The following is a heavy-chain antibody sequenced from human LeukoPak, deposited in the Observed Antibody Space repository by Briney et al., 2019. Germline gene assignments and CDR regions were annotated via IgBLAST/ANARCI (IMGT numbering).Heavy chain of an antibody. D-gene: IGHD3-10*01. CDR1: GYTFTGYY. Sequence: ASVKVSCKASGYTFTGYYMHWVRQAPGQGLEWMGWIDPNSGGTNYAQKFQGRVTMTRDTSISAAYMVLNRLRSDDTAVYYCAREYYYGSGNYYNRIDYWGQGTLVTVSS. V-gene: IGHV1-2*02. CDR3: AREYYYGSGNYYNRIDY. J-gene: IGHJ4*02. CDR2: IDPNSGGT.